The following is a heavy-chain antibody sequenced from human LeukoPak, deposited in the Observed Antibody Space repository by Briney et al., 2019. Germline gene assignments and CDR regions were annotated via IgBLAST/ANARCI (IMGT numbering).Heavy chain of an antibody. V-gene: IGHV4-34*01. CDR1: GGSFSGYY. CDR3: ARSSSGYYYDDAFDI. CDR2: INHSGST. D-gene: IGHD3-22*01. Sequence: SETLSLTCAVYGGSFSGYYWSWLRQPPGKGLEWIGEINHSGSTNYNPSLKSRVTISVGTSKNQFSLKLSSVTAADTAVYYCARSSSGYYYDDAFDIWGQGTMVTVSS. J-gene: IGHJ3*02.